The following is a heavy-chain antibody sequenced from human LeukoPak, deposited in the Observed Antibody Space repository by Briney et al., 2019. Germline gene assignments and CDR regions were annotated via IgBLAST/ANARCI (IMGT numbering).Heavy chain of an antibody. Sequence: SETLSLTCAVYGGSFSGYYWSWIRQPPGKGLEWIGEINHSGSTNYNPSLKSRVTISVDTSKNQFSLKLSSVTAADTAVYYCASGTSWYVVDYWGQGTLATVSS. CDR3: ASGTSWYVVDY. J-gene: IGHJ4*02. D-gene: IGHD6-13*01. CDR1: GGSFSGYY. CDR2: INHSGST. V-gene: IGHV4-34*01.